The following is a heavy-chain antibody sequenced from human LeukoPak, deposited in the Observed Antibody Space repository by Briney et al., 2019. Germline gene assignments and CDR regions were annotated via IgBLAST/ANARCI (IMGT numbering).Heavy chain of an antibody. CDR3: AGLVVGTATIDY. CDR1: GGSISSSSYY. V-gene: IGHV4-39*01. CDR2: IFYSGST. Sequence: SETLSLTCTVFGGSISSSSYYWGWIRQPPGKGLEWIGNIFYSGSTYYNASLKSRVTISVDTSKNQFSLKLRSVTAADTAVYYCAGLVVGTATIDYWGQGTLVTVSS. J-gene: IGHJ4*02. D-gene: IGHD2-21*02.